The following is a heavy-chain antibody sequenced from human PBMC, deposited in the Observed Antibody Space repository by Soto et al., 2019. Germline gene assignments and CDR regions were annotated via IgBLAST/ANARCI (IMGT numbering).Heavy chain of an antibody. CDR3: ARVDTAMDHGFDY. J-gene: IGHJ4*02. Sequence: QVQLVESGGGVVQPGRSLRLSCAASGFTFSSYAMHWVRQAPGKGLEWVAVISYDGSNKYYGDSVKGRFTISRDNSKNTLYLQMNSLRAEDTAVYYCARVDTAMDHGFDYWGQGTLVTVSS. V-gene: IGHV3-30-3*01. CDR2: ISYDGSNK. D-gene: IGHD5-18*01. CDR1: GFTFSSYA.